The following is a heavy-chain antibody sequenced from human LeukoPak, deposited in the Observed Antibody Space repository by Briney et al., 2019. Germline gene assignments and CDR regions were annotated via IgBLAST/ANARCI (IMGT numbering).Heavy chain of an antibody. CDR2: INPSGGST. J-gene: IGHJ6*03. V-gene: IGHV1-46*01. Sequence: ASVKVSCKASGYTFTSYYMHWVRQAPGQGLEWMGIINPSGGSTSYAQKFQGRVTMTRDTSTSTVYMELSSLRSEDTAVYYCAGEEIVAAAYFYYYYYMDVWGKGTTVTVSS. CDR3: AGEEIVAAAYFYYYYYMDV. D-gene: IGHD5-12*01. CDR1: GYTFTSYY.